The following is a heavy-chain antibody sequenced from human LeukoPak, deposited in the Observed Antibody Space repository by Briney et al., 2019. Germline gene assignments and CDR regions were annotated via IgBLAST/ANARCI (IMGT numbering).Heavy chain of an antibody. CDR1: GFTFSSYG. CDR3: ARESFAARWD. Sequence: GGSLRLSCAASGFTFSSYGMHWVRQAPGKGLDWVAFIHHDGSNKYYADSVRGRFTISRDNSKNSLYLQMNSLRAEDTAVYYCARESFAARWDWGQGTLVTVSS. J-gene: IGHJ4*02. V-gene: IGHV3-30*02. D-gene: IGHD6-6*01. CDR2: IHHDGSNK.